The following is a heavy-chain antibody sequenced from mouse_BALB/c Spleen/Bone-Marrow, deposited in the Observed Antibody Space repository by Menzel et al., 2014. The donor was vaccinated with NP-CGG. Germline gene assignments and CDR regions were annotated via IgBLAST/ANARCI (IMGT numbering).Heavy chain of an antibody. Sequence: VQVVESGAELVKPGASVKLSCKASGYTFTSYYIYWVKQRPGQGLEWIGEINPSNGGTNFNEKFKSKATLTVDKSSSTAYMQLSSLTSGDSAVYYCTRSNGNWFAYWGQGTLVTVSA. V-gene: IGHV1S81*02. CDR3: TRSNGNWFAY. CDR1: GYTFTSYY. CDR2: INPSNGGT. J-gene: IGHJ3*01. D-gene: IGHD2-1*01.